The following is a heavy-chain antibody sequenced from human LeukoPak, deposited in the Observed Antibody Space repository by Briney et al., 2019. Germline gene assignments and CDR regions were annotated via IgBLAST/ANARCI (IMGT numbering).Heavy chain of an antibody. CDR2: IIPIFGTA. CDR1: GGTFSSYA. D-gene: IGHD5-24*01. CDR3: ARAQEMATMRGWYFDL. Sequence: SVKVSCKAAGGTFSSYAISWVRQAPGQGLEWMGGIIPIFGTANYAQKFQGRVTITTDESTSTAYMELSSLRSEDTAVYYCARAQEMATMRGWYFDLWGRGTLVTVSS. V-gene: IGHV1-69*05. J-gene: IGHJ2*01.